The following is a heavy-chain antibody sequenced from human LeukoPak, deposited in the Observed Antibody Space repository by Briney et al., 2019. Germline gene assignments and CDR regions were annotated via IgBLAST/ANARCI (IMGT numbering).Heavy chain of an antibody. CDR2: INPNSGGT. CDR1: GYTFTGYN. J-gene: IGHJ4*02. CDR3: ARDGRLGYCSSTSCYYSGDFDY. Sequence: GASVKVSCKASGYTFTGYNMHWVRQAPGQGLEWMGWINPNSGGTNYAQKFQGRVTMTRDTSISTAYMELSRLRSDDTAVYYCARDGRLGYCSSTSCYYSGDFDYWGQGTLVTVSS. V-gene: IGHV1-2*02. D-gene: IGHD2-2*01.